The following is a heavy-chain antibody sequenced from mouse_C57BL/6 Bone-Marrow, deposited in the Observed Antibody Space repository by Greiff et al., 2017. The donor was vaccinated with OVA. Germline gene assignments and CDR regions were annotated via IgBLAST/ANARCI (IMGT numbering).Heavy chain of an antibody. Sequence: VQLQQPGAELVKPGASVKMSCKASGYTFTSYWITWVKQRPGQGLAWIGDIYPGSGRTNYNEKFKSKATLTVDTSSSTAYMQLSSLTSEDSAVYYCARSGITTVEGDCAMDYWGQGTSVTVSS. CDR2: IYPGSGRT. CDR1: GYTFTSYW. J-gene: IGHJ4*01. D-gene: IGHD1-1*01. V-gene: IGHV1-55*01. CDR3: ARSGITTVEGDCAMDY.